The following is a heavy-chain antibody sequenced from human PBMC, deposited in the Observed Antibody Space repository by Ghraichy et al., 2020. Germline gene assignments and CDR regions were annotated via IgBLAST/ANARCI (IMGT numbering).Heavy chain of an antibody. CDR3: AATSHGFDF. D-gene: IGHD1-1*01. J-gene: IGHJ3*01. CDR1: GFTFSTDA. V-gene: IGHV3-23*01. CDR2: ISGSGRNT. Sequence: GGSLRLSCAASGFTFSTDAMSWGRQAPGKGLEWVSRISGSGRNTYYADSVKGRFTISRDNSKNALELQMNSLRAEDTAVYYCAATSHGFDFWGQGTMVSVTS.